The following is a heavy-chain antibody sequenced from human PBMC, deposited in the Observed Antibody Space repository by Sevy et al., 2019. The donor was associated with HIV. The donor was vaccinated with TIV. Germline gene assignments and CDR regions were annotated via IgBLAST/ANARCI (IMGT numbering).Heavy chain of an antibody. CDR1: GGSISSYY. Sequence: SETLSLTCTVSGGSISSYYWSWIRQPPGKGLEWIGYIYYSGSTNYNPSLKSRVTISVDTSKNQFSLKLSSVTAADTAVYYCARVRSTLRKEMATSPYYFDYWGQGPLVTVSS. D-gene: IGHD5-12*01. V-gene: IGHV4-59*13. CDR2: IYYSGST. CDR3: ARVRSTLRKEMATSPYYFDY. J-gene: IGHJ4*02.